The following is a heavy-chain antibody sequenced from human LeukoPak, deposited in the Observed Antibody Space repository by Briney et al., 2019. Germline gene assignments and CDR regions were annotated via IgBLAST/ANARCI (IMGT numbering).Heavy chain of an antibody. D-gene: IGHD3-22*01. CDR2: NYYTEST. V-gene: IGHV4-59*01. J-gene: IGHJ4*02. CDR1: GVSISRYY. CDR3: ARGTHFDTSVGKHFDY. Sequence: SETLSLTCTVSGVSISRYYWSWVRQPPGKGLEWIGYNYYTESTNYNPSLKSRVTISADTSKNHSSLKLRSVTAADTAVYFCARGTHFDTSVGKHFDYWGQGTLVTVSS.